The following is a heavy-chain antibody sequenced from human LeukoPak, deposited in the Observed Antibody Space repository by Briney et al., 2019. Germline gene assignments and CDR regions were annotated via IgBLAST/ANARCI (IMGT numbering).Heavy chain of an antibody. CDR2: IYYSGST. V-gene: IGHV4-59*01. CDR1: GGSLSSYY. J-gene: IGHJ6*02. Sequence: PSETLSLTCTVSGGSLSSYYWSWLRQPPGKGLEWIGYIYYSGSTNYNPSLKSRVTISVDTSKNQFSLKLNSVTAADTAVYYCARVKGLITMVRAQNYYYGMDVWGQGTTVTVSS. D-gene: IGHD3-10*01. CDR3: ARVKGLITMVRAQNYYYGMDV.